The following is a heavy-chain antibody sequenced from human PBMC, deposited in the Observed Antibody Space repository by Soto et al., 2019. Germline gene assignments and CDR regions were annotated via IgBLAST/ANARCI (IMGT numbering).Heavy chain of an antibody. V-gene: IGHV5-10-1*01. D-gene: IGHD3-3*01. J-gene: IGHJ6*02. CDR2: IDPSDSYT. CDR3: AIYDFWSGYLPYGMDV. CDR1: GYSFTSYW. Sequence: GESLKISCKGSGYSFTSYWISWVRQMPGKGLEWMGRIDPSDSYTNYSPSFQGHVTTSADKSISTAYLQWSSLKASDTAMYYCAIYDFWSGYLPYGMDVWGQGTTVTVSS.